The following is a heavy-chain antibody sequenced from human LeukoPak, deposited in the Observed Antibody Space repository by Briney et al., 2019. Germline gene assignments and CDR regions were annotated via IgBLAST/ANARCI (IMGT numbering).Heavy chain of an antibody. CDR1: GFTFSSYW. CDR2: INSDGSST. D-gene: IGHD3-3*01. CDR3: ARVTGYDFWSGYYNIDAFDI. Sequence: GGSLRLSCAASGFTFSSYWMHWVRQAPGKGLVWVSRINSDGSSTSYADSVKGRFTISRDNAKNTLYLQMNSLRAEDTAVYYCARVTGYDFWSGYYNIDAFDIWGQETMVTVSS. V-gene: IGHV3-74*01. J-gene: IGHJ3*02.